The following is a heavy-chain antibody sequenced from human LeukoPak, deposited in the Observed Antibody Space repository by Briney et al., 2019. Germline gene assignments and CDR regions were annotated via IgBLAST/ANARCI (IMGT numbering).Heavy chain of an antibody. J-gene: IGHJ6*02. CDR3: ARFVWFGELSDYYYGMDV. V-gene: IGHV1-8*01. D-gene: IGHD3-10*01. CDR2: MNPNSGNT. CDR1: GYTFTSYD. Sequence: ASVKVSCKASGYTFTSYDINWVRQATGQGLEWMGWMNPNSGNTGYAQKFQGRVTMTRNTSISTAYMELSSLRSEDTAVYYCARFVWFGELSDYYYGMDVRGQGTTVTVSS.